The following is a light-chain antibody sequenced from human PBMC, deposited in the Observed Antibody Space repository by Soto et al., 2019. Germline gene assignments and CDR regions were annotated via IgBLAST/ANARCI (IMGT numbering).Light chain of an antibody. Sequence: QSVLTQPASVSGSPGQSITISCTGTSSDVGGYNYVSWYQQHPGKAPKLMIYDVSNRPSGVSIRFSGSKSGNTASLTISGLQAEDEADYYCSSYTSSSTLPYVFGTGTKLTVL. CDR3: SSYTSSSTLPYV. CDR1: SSDVGGYNY. J-gene: IGLJ1*01. V-gene: IGLV2-14*01. CDR2: DVS.